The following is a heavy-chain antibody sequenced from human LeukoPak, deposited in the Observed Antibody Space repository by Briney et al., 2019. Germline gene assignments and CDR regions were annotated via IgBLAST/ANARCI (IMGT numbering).Heavy chain of an antibody. V-gene: IGHV3-49*04. D-gene: IGHD6-19*01. CDR3: SRAYSTVWLAINDY. Sequence: PGGSLRLSCTAAGFTFSDYAVTWVRQAPGKGLEWVSFIRNKANGGTADYAASVKGRFTISRDDSKTIAYLQMNSLKTEDTAVYYCSRAYSTVWLAINDYWGQGALVTVSS. J-gene: IGHJ4*02. CDR2: IRNKANGGTA. CDR1: GFTFSDYA.